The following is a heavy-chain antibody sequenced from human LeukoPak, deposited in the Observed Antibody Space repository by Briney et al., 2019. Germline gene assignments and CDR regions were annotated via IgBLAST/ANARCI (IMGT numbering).Heavy chain of an antibody. CDR3: ARDQSYDFWSDYYYYMDV. CDR1: GFTVSSNY. D-gene: IGHD3-3*01. CDR2: IYSGGST. J-gene: IGHJ6*03. V-gene: IGHV3-66*02. Sequence: GGSLRLSCAVSGFTVSSNYMSWVRQAPGKGLEGVSVIYSGGSTYYADSVKGRFTISRDNSKNTLYLQMNSLRAEDTAVYYCARDQSYDFWSDYYYYMDVWGKGTTVTVSS.